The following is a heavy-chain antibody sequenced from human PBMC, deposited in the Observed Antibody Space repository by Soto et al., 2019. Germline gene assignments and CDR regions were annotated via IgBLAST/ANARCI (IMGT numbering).Heavy chain of an antibody. CDR1: GFIFCDCA. D-gene: IGHD2-15*01. Sequence: QVVESGGGLVNPGQSLRLSCAGSGFIFCDCAVAWVRQTPGKGLECIGFSRCEGYGGTADYAASVRGRFIISRDDYTGLDYLQMDSLRSVDTGVYHCTMIPRNGRGAPFASWGQGTLVTVAS. CDR2: SRCEGYGGTA. V-gene: IGHV3-49*04. J-gene: IGHJ5*01. CDR3: TMIPRNGRGAPFAS.